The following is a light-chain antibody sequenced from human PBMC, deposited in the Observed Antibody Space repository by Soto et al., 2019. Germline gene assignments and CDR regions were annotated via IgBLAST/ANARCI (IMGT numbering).Light chain of an antibody. V-gene: IGKV3-11*01. CDR3: QQRSNWRAL. CDR2: DAS. J-gene: IGKJ4*01. Sequence: EIVLTQSPATLSLSPGERATLSCRASQSVSSYLAWYQQKPGQAPRLLIYDASNRATGIPARFSGSGSGTDFTLTIRGLEPEDFAVYYCQQRSNWRALFGGGTKVEIK. CDR1: QSVSSY.